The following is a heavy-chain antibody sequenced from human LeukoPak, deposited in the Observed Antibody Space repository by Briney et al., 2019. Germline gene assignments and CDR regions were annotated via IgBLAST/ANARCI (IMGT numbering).Heavy chain of an antibody. V-gene: IGHV4-34*01. D-gene: IGHD5-24*01. Sequence: SETLSLTCAVYGGSFSGYYWSWIRQPPGKGLEWIGEINHSGSTNYNPSLKSRVTVSVDTSKNQFSLKLSSVTAADTAVYYCARGPPMAYLNNWYFDLWGRGTLVTVSS. CDR1: GGSFSGYY. CDR2: INHSGST. CDR3: ARGPPMAYLNNWYFDL. J-gene: IGHJ2*01.